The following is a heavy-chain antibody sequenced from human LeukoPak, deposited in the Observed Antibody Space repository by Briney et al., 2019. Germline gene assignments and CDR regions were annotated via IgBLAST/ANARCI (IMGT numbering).Heavy chain of an antibody. CDR3: AKEKFYYDSSGFVPYDY. CDR2: IRYDGSNK. D-gene: IGHD3-22*01. V-gene: IGHV3-30*02. J-gene: IGHJ4*02. CDR1: GFTFSSYG. Sequence: GGSLRLSCAASGFTFSSYGMHWVRQAPGKGLEWVAFIRYDGSNKYYADSVKGRFTISRDNSKNTLYLQMNSLRAEDTAVYYCAKEKFYYDSSGFVPYDYWGQGTLVTVPS.